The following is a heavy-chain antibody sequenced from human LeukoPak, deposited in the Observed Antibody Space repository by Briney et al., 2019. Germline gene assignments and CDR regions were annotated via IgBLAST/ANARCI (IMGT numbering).Heavy chain of an antibody. CDR2: IKQGGSEK. CDR1: GFTFSSYW. CDR3: ARYPDHWFDP. Sequence: GGSLRLSCAASGFTFSSYWMTWVRQAPGKGLEWVANIKQGGSEKRYVDSVKGRFTISRDNAKNSLYLQMNSLRAEDTAVYYCARYPDHWFDPWGQGTLVTVSS. V-gene: IGHV3-7*01. J-gene: IGHJ5*02.